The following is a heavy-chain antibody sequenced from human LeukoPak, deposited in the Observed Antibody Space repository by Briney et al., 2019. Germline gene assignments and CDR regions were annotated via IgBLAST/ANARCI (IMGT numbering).Heavy chain of an antibody. CDR1: GFTFSNYG. V-gene: IGHV3-30*02. D-gene: IGHD2-8*01. Sequence: GGSLRLSCAASGFTFSNYGMHWVRQAPGKGLEWVAFIRYDGSNKYYADSVKGRFTISRDNSKNTPYLQVNSLRAEDTAVYYCAKDQERYCTDGVCSPFDYWGQGTLVTVSS. CDR3: AKDQERYCTDGVCSPFDY. J-gene: IGHJ4*02. CDR2: IRYDGSNK.